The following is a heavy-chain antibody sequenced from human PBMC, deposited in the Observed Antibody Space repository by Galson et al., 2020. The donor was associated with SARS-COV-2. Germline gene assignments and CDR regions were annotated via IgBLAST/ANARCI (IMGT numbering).Heavy chain of an antibody. CDR1: GYSIRSGYY. Sequence: ASETLSLTCGVSGYSIRSGYYWGWIRQPPGKGLEWIGSVLHNGDTYCTPSLKSRVAISLDTSKNQFSLKMRSVTAADTAIYYCARHSVVTRAYYYVMDVWGQGTTVTVSS. J-gene: IGHJ6*02. D-gene: IGHD2-21*02. CDR2: VLHNGDT. CDR3: ARHSVVTRAYYYVMDV. V-gene: IGHV4-38-2*01.